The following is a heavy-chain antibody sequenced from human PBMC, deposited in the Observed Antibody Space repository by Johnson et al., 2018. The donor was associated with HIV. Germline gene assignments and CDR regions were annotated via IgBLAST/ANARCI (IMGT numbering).Heavy chain of an antibody. D-gene: IGHD5-24*01. Sequence: EVQLVESGGGLVQPGGSLRLSCAASGLTVSSNYMTWVRQGPGKGLEWVSVINSCGGTYYADSVTGRFTISRDNSKNTLYLQMNSLRAEDTAVYFCARGCRDGYTCDVFDVWGQGTRVTVFS. V-gene: IGHV3-66*01. CDR1: GLTVSSNY. CDR3: ARGCRDGYTCDVFDV. J-gene: IGHJ3*01. CDR2: INSCGGT.